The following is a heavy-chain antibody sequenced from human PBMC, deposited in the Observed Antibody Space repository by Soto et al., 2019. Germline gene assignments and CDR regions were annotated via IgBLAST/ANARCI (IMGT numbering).Heavy chain of an antibody. CDR3: ARDRVSSAALIY. Sequence: QVQLVQSGAEVKKPGASVKVSCKASGYTFTSYAMHWVRQAPGQRLEWMGWINAGNGNTKYSQKFQGRVTITRDTSASTAYMELSSLRSEDTAVYYCARDRVSSAALIYWGQGTLVTVSS. CDR2: INAGNGNT. V-gene: IGHV1-3*01. J-gene: IGHJ4*02. D-gene: IGHD3-10*01. CDR1: GYTFTSYA.